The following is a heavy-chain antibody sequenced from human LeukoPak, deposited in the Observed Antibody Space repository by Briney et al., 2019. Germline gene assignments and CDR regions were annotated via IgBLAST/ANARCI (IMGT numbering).Heavy chain of an antibody. CDR3: ARVGYMPTTTDY. CDR1: GYTFTSYD. D-gene: IGHD5-12*01. Sequence: ASVKVSCKASGYTFTSYDINWVRQATGQGLEWMGWMNPNSGNTGYAQKFQGRVTMTRNTSISTAYMELSSLRSEDTAVYYWARVGYMPTTTDYWGQGTLVTVSS. V-gene: IGHV1-8*01. J-gene: IGHJ4*02. CDR2: MNPNSGNT.